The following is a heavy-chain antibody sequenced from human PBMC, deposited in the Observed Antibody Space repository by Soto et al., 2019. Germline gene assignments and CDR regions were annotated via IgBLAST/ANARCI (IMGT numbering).Heavy chain of an antibody. D-gene: IGHD1-26*01. Sequence: ASVKVSCKASGYTFTSYAMHWVRQAPGQRLEWMGWINAGNGNTKYSQKFQGRVTITRDTSASTAYMELSSLRSEDTAVYYYARTTPQTWFRFDYWGQGTLVTVSS. CDR2: INAGNGNT. CDR1: GYTFTSYA. CDR3: ARTTPQTWFRFDY. J-gene: IGHJ4*02. V-gene: IGHV1-3*01.